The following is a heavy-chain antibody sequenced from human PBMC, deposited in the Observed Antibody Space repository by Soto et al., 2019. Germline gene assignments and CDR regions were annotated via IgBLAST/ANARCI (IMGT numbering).Heavy chain of an antibody. CDR2: IWYDGSNK. CDR3: ARDDDSSSWYDYYYGMDV. V-gene: IGHV3-33*01. Sequence: QVQLVESGGGVVQPGRSLRLSCAASGFTFSSYGMHWVRQAPGKGLEWVAVIWYDGSNKYYADSVKGRFTISRDNSKNTLYRQMNSLRAEDTAVYYCARDDDSSSWYDYYYGMDVWGQGTTVTVSS. D-gene: IGHD6-13*01. J-gene: IGHJ6*02. CDR1: GFTFSSYG.